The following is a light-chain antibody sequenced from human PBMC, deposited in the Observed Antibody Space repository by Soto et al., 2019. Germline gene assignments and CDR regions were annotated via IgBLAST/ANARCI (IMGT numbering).Light chain of an antibody. V-gene: IGLV1-44*01. CDR1: SSNIGSNT. Sequence: QAVVTQPPSASGTPGQRVTISCSGSSSNIGSNTVNWYQQLPGTAPKLLIYSNNQRPSGVPDRFSGSKSGTSASLAIGGLQSEDEADYYCAAWDDSLNGWVFGGGTKLTVL. CDR2: SNN. CDR3: AAWDDSLNGWV. J-gene: IGLJ3*02.